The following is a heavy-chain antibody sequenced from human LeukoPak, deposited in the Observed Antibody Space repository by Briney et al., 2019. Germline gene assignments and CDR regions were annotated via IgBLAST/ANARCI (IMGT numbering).Heavy chain of an antibody. CDR2: LTDSGGTT. D-gene: IGHD5-24*01. CDR1: GFTFGNYA. Sequence: GGSLRLSRVASGFTFGNYAMGWLRQAPGRRPEWVSSLTDSGGTTYYVDSVKGRFAISRDNSKNTLYLHMNSLRADDTAVYYCAKKRDAFDIWGQGTVVTVSS. V-gene: IGHV3-23*01. CDR3: AKKRDAFDI. J-gene: IGHJ3*02.